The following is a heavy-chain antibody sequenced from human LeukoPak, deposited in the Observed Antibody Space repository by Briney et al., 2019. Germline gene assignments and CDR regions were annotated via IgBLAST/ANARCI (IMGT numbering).Heavy chain of an antibody. CDR1: VYSISSGYY. Sequence: PSETLSLTCAVSVYSISSGYYWGWIRQPPGKGLEWIGSIHHSGSTHYNPSLKSRVTISVDKSKNQFSLKLSSVTAADTAVYYCARHVGKLPFDYWGQGILVTVSS. CDR3: ARHVGKLPFDY. V-gene: IGHV4-38-2*01. D-gene: IGHD1-1*01. CDR2: IHHSGST. J-gene: IGHJ4*02.